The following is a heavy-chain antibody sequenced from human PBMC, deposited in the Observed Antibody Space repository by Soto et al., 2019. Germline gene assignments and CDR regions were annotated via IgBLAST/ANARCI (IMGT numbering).Heavy chain of an antibody. CDR2: SYYSGST. J-gene: IGHJ4*02. CDR1: GGSITSYY. D-gene: IGHD6-19*01. V-gene: IGHV4-59*12. Sequence: QVQLQESGPGLVKPSETLSLTCTVSGGSITSYYWSWIRQPPGKALEWIGYSYYSGSTNYNPSLTSRVTISVDTSKSHFALKLSSVTAADTAVYYCARLHTSGWYGVDFWGQGTLVTVSS. CDR3: ARLHTSGWYGVDF.